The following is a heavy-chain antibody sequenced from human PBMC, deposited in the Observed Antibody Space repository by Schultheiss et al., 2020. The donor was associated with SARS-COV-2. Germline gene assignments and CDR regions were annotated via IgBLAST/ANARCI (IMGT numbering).Heavy chain of an antibody. CDR3: ATDVKGQKMTTRFDY. J-gene: IGHJ4*02. Sequence: SVKVSCKASGYTFTGYYMHWVRQAPGQGLEWMGGIIPIFGTANYAQKFQGRVTMTEDTSTDTAYMELSSLRSEDTAVYYCATDVKGQKMTTRFDYWGQGTLVTVSS. V-gene: IGHV1-69*06. CDR2: IIPIFGTA. D-gene: IGHD5-24*01. CDR1: GYTFTGYY.